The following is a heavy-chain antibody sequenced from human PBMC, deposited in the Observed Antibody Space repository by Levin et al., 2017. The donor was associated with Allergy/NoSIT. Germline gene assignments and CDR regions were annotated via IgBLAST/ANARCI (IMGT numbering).Heavy chain of an antibody. V-gene: IGHV5-51*01. CDR3: ARLLRVGTYMGFGDFDY. Sequence: GESLKISCKGSGYNFPSYWIGWVRQMPGKGLEWVGIIYPRDSDTRYSPSFRGQVTISADTSISTAYLHWSSLKASDTAMYYCARLLRVGTYMGFGDFDYWGQGTLVTVSS. CDR2: IYPRDSDT. D-gene: IGHD1-26*01. J-gene: IGHJ4*02. CDR1: GYNFPSYW.